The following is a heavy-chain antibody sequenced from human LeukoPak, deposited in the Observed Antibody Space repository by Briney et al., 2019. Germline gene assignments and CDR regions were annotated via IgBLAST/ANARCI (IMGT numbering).Heavy chain of an antibody. CDR2: ISYDGSNK. V-gene: IGHV3-30-3*01. J-gene: IGHJ4*02. CDR1: GFTFSSYA. D-gene: IGHD1-26*01. CDR3: ARDGIVGAIHYFDY. Sequence: PGGSLRLSCAASGFTFSSYAMHWVRQAPGKGLEWVAVISYDGSNKYYADSVKGRFTISRDNSKNTLYLQMNSLRAEDTAVYYCARDGIVGAIHYFDYWGQGTLVTVSS.